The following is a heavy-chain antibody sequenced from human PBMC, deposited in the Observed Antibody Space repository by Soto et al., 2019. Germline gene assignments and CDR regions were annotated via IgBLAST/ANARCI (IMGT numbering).Heavy chain of an antibody. CDR3: ARGETGVDDAFDI. CDR2: INPDSGGT. CDR1: GYIFADYY. J-gene: IGHJ3*02. Sequence: ASVKVSCKASGYIFADYYMHWVRQAPGQGLEWMGWINPDSGGTNYAQKFQGWVTMTRDTSISTAYMEVRRLRSDDTAVYYCARGETGVDDAFDIWGQGTMVTVSS. D-gene: IGHD7-27*01. V-gene: IGHV1-2*04.